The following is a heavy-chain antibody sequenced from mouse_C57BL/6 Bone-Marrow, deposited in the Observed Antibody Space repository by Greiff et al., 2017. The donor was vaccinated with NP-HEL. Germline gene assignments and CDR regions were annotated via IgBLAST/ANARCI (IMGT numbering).Heavy chain of an antibody. CDR3: ARGCGFDY. CDR2: IYPSDSET. J-gene: IGHJ2*01. CDR1: GYTFTSYW. Sequence: VKLQQPGAELVRPGSSVKLSCKASGYTFTSYWMDWVKQRPGQGLEWIGNIYPSDSETHYNQKFKDKATLTVDKSSSTAYMQLSSLTSEDSAVYYCARGCGFDYWGQGTTLTVSS. V-gene: IGHV1-61*01.